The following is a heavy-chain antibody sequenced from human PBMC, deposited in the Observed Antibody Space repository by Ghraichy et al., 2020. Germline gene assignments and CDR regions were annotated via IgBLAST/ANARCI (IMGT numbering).Heavy chain of an antibody. D-gene: IGHD1-14*01. CDR1: GYTFSSYD. CDR2: MNPNSANT. V-gene: IGHV1-8*01. Sequence: ASVKVSCTAYGYTFSSYDIVWVRQATGQGLEWMGWMNPNSANTGYAQKFRGRVTMTRDTSISTAYMELAGLTSEDTAVYYCARAVRNQLLSEYWGQGTLVTVSS. CDR3: ARAVRNQLLSEY. J-gene: IGHJ4*02.